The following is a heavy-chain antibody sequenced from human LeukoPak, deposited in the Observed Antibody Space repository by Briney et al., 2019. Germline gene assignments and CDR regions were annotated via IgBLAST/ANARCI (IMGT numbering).Heavy chain of an antibody. J-gene: IGHJ4*02. CDR3: ARSLTAAAGDY. V-gene: IGHV5-51*01. CDR2: IYPADSDI. D-gene: IGHD6-25*01. Sequence: GESLKISCKGSGYRFTSYWIGWVRQIPGKGLEWMAIIYPADSDIRYSPSFQGQVTISADKSISTAYLQWSSLKASDTAMYYCARSLTAAAGDYWGQGILVTVSS. CDR1: GYRFTSYW.